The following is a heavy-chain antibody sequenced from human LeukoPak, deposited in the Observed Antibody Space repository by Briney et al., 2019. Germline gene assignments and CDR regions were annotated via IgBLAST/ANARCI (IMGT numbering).Heavy chain of an antibody. D-gene: IGHD3-16*01. CDR3: ARDLGDYINWFDP. CDR2: IYHSGST. CDR1: GGSISSFY. J-gene: IGHJ5*02. Sequence: SETLSLTCTVSGGSISSFYWSWIQQPPGKGLEWIGYIYHSGSTYYNPSLKSRVTISVDRSKNQFSLKLSSVTAADTAVYYCARDLGDYINWFDPWGQGTLVTVSS. V-gene: IGHV4-59*12.